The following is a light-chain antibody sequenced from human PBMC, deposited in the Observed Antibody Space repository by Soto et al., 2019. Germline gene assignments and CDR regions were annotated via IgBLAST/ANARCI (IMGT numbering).Light chain of an antibody. Sequence: SYELTQPPSVSVAPGPTARITCGGNSIGTKSVHWYQQKAGQAPVLVVYDDSDRPSGIPERFSGSNSGNTATLTISRVEAGDEADYYCQVWDGRGDPVVFGGGTKLTVL. V-gene: IGLV3-21*02. CDR2: DDS. CDR3: QVWDGRGDPVV. CDR1: SIGTKS. J-gene: IGLJ2*01.